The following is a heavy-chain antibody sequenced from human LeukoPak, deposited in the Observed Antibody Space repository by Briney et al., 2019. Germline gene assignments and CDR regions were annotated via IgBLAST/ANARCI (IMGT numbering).Heavy chain of an antibody. CDR2: IIPIFGTA. D-gene: IGHD6-13*01. CDR1: GGTFSSYA. J-gene: IGHJ5*02. V-gene: IGHV1-69*05. Sequence: SVKVSCKASGGTFSSYAISWVRQAPGQGLEWMGRIIPIFGTANYAQKFQGRVTITTDESTSTAYMELSSLRSEDTAVYYCARDRGSAAADWFDPWGQGTLVTVSS. CDR3: ARDRGSAAADWFDP.